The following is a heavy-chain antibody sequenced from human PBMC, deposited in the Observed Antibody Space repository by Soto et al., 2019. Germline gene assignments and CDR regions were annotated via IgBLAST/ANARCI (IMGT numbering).Heavy chain of an antibody. CDR3: ARDLDYSSYYMDV. V-gene: IGHV3-74*01. CDR2: INSDGSST. J-gene: IGHJ6*03. CDR1: GFTFSSYW. Sequence: GGSLRLSCAASGFTFSSYWMHWVRQAPGKGIVWVSRINSDGSSTSYADSVKGRFTISRDNAKNTLYLQMNSLRAEDTAVYYCARDLDYSSYYMDVWGKGTTVTVSS.